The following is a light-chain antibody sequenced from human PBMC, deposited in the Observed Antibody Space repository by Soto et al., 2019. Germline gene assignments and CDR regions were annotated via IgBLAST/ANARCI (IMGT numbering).Light chain of an antibody. CDR1: ESVSSI. CDR3: QQYNKSPLT. V-gene: IGKV3-15*01. J-gene: IGKJ4*01. Sequence: EIVMTQSPATLSVSPGERVTLSCRASESVSSILAWYQQKPGQAPRLLIYGVSTRATGVPASFSGSGSGTEFTLTISSLQSEDFALYYCQQYNKSPLTFGGGTKVEIK. CDR2: GVS.